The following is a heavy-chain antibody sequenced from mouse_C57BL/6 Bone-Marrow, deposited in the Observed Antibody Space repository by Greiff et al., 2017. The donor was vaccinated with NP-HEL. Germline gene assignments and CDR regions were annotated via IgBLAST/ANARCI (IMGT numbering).Heavy chain of an antibody. J-gene: IGHJ2*01. CDR2: INPYNGGT. CDR1: GYTFTDYY. V-gene: IGHV1-19*01. Sequence: VQLQQSGPVLVKPGASVKMSCKASGYTFTDYYMNWVKQSHGKSLEWIGVINPYNGGTSYNQKFKGKATLTVDKSSSTAYMELNSLTSEDSAVYYCAAQLGPFFDYWGQGTTLTVSS. CDR3: AAQLGPFFDY. D-gene: IGHD4-1*02.